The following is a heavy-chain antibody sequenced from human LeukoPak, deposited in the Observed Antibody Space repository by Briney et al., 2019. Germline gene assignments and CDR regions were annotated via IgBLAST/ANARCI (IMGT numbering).Heavy chain of an antibody. V-gene: IGHV3-23*01. CDR2: ISGGGSGP. D-gene: IGHD3-22*01. CDR3: AKAVGNSGYFSREAFDI. Sequence: GGSLRLSYAPSGFTFSSYAMSWVRQAPGKGLEWVAVISGGGSGPYYADSVRGRFTISRDNSKNTVYLQMNSLRAEDTAIYYCAKAVGNSGYFSREAFDIWGQGTMVTVSS. CDR1: GFTFSSYA. J-gene: IGHJ3*02.